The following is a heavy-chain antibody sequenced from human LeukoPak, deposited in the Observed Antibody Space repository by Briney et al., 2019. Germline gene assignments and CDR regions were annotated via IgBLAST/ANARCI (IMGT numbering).Heavy chain of an antibody. CDR1: GGTFSSYA. V-gene: IGHV1-69*05. J-gene: IGHJ4*02. D-gene: IGHD3-3*01. Sequence: EASVKVSCKASGGTFSSYAISWVRQAPGQGLEWMGGIIPIFGTANYARKFQGRVTITTDESTSTAYMELSSLRSEDTAVYYCAADFWSGYNVYYFDYWGQGTLVTVSS. CDR2: IIPIFGTA. CDR3: AADFWSGYNVYYFDY.